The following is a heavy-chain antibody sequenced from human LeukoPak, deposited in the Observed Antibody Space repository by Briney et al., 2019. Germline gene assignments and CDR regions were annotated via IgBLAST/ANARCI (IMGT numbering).Heavy chain of an antibody. CDR1: GFTFSSYW. J-gene: IGHJ4*02. CDR3: ASLSWSGYSHFDY. Sequence: GGSLRLSCAASGFTFSSYWMSWVRQAPGKGLEWVANIKQDGSEKYYVDSVKGRFTISRDNAKNSLYLQMNSLRAEDTAVYYCASLSWSGYSHFDYWGQGTLVTVSS. CDR2: IKQDGSEK. V-gene: IGHV3-7*01. D-gene: IGHD3-3*01.